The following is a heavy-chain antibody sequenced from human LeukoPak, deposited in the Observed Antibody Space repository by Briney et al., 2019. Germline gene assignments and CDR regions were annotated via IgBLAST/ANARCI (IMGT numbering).Heavy chain of an antibody. CDR2: IYSGGNT. Sequence: LPGGSLRLSCAASGFTVGSNYMSWVRQAPGKGLEWVSVIYSGGNTYYADSVKGRFTISRDNSKNTLYLQMNSLRAEDTAVYYCARGYNWNDYWGQGTLVTVSS. CDR1: GFTVGSNY. D-gene: IGHD1-20*01. J-gene: IGHJ4*02. V-gene: IGHV3-53*01. CDR3: ARGYNWNDY.